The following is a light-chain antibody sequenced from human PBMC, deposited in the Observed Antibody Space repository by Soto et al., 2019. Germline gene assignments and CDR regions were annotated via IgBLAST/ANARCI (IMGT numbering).Light chain of an antibody. CDR3: QQYKNWPPIT. CDR2: GAS. CDR1: QSVSSN. V-gene: IGKV3-15*01. Sequence: EIVMTQSPATLSVSPGERATLSCRASQSVSSNLAWYQQKPGQAPRLLIYGASTRATGIPARFIGSGSGTEFTLTISSLQSEDFAVYYCQQYKNWPPITFGQGTRLEIK. J-gene: IGKJ5*01.